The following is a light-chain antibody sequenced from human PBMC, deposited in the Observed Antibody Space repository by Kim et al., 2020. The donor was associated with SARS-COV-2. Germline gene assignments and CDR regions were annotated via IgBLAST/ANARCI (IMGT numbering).Light chain of an antibody. CDR1: QIVSSSY. Sequence: EIVLTQSPGTLYLSPGERATLSCRASQIVSSSYLAWYQQKPGQTPRLLIYGASSSATGIPDRFSGSGSGADFTLTISRLEPEDFAVYYCQQYGVSRWTFGQGTKVDIK. CDR2: GAS. V-gene: IGKV3-20*01. J-gene: IGKJ1*01. CDR3: QQYGVSRWT.